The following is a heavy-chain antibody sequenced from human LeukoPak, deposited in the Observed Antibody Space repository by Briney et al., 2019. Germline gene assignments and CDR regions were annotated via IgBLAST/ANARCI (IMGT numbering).Heavy chain of an antibody. D-gene: IGHD3-9*01. CDR1: GFTFTNYA. Sequence: GGSLRLSCAASGFTFTNYAMSWVRQTPGKGLEWVSATVGSGPDTYHADSVKGRFTVPRDNSKNTLYLQMNSLRAEDTALYYCARDIVTSYYDSPDNCWGQGTLVTVSS. V-gene: IGHV3-23*01. CDR3: ARDIVTSYYDSPDNC. J-gene: IGHJ4*02. CDR2: TVGSGPDT.